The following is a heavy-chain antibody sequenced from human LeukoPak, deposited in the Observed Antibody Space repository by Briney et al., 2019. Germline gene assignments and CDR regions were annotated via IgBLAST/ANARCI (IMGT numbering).Heavy chain of an antibody. CDR2: ISAYNGNT. CDR3: ARDPPLYDFWSGYTPNDAFDI. CDR1: GYTFTSYG. J-gene: IGHJ3*02. V-gene: IGHV1-18*01. Sequence: ASVKVSCKASGYTFTSYGISWVRQAPGQGLEWMGWISAYNGNTNYAQKLQGRVTTTTDTSTSTAYMELRSLRSDDTAVYYCARDPPLYDFWSGYTPNDAFDIWGQGTMVTVSS. D-gene: IGHD3-3*01.